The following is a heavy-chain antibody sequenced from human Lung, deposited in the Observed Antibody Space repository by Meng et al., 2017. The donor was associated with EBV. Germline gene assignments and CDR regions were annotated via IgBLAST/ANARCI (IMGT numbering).Heavy chain of an antibody. CDR2: INPKTGAT. CDR1: GYNFTSFY. D-gene: IGHD4-23*01. Sequence: QVQLVQSGAEVKKPWASVKVSCMASGYNFTSFYTHWVRQAPGQGLEWMGWINPKTGATKYAQKFQGWVTMTRDTSISTAYMEVSGLKSDDTAVYYCTRRRWFSDYFDYWGQGTLVTVSS. CDR3: TRRRWFSDYFDY. J-gene: IGHJ4*02. V-gene: IGHV1-2*04.